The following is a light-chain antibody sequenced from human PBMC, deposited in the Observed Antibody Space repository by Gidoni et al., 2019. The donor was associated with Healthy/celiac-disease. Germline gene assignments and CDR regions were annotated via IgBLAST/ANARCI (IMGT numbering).Light chain of an antibody. J-gene: IGKJ3*01. Sequence: DMQMTQSPSALSASVGDRVTITCQPSQDISNYLNWYQQKPGKAPKLLIYDASNLDTGVPSRFSGSGSGTDFPFTISSLQPEDIATYYCQQYAPLLFTFGPGTKVDIK. V-gene: IGKV1-33*01. CDR3: QQYAPLLFT. CDR2: DAS. CDR1: QDISNY.